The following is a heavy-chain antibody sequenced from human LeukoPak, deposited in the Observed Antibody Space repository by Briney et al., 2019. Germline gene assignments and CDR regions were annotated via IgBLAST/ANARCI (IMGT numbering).Heavy chain of an antibody. CDR2: FDPEDGET. D-gene: IGHD6-19*01. CDR3: ATDLDSSGHLDHWG. J-gene: IGHJ4*02. V-gene: IGHV1-24*01. Sequence: ASVKVSCKVSGYTLTELSMHWVRQAPGKGLEWMGGFDPEDGETIYAQKFQGRVTMTEDTSTDTAYMELSSLRSEDTAVYYCATDLDSSGHLDHWGWGQGTLVTVSS. CDR1: GYTLTELS.